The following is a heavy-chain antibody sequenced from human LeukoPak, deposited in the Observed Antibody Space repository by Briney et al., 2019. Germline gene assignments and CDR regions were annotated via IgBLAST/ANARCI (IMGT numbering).Heavy chain of an antibody. V-gene: IGHV3-21*01. Sequence: PGGSLRLSYAASGFTFSSYSMNWVRQAPGKGLEWVSSISSSSSYIYYADSVKGRFTISRHNAKNSLYLQVNSLRAEDTAVYYCARVGAPHYDFWSGYPFDIWGQGTRVTVSS. D-gene: IGHD3-3*01. CDR3: ARVGAPHYDFWSGYPFDI. CDR2: ISSSSSYI. J-gene: IGHJ3*02. CDR1: GFTFSSYS.